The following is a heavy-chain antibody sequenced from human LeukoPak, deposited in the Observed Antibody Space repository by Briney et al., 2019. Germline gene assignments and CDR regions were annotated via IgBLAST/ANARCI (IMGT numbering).Heavy chain of an antibody. J-gene: IGHJ3*02. CDR1: GGTFSSYA. CDR3: ARDMIVVAATKDAFDI. V-gene: IGHV1-69*05. D-gene: IGHD3-22*01. Sequence: SVKVSCKASGGTFSSYAISWVRQAPGQGLEWMGGIIPIFGTANYAQKFQGRVTMSRDTSTSTAYMELRSLTSDDTAVYYCARDMIVVAATKDAFDIWGQGTMVTVSS. CDR2: IIPIFGTA.